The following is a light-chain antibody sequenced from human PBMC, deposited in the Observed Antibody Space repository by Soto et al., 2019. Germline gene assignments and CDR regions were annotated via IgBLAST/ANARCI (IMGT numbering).Light chain of an antibody. Sequence: EIVLTQSPGTLSLSPGERATLSCRASQSVSSTYVAWYQQKPGQPPRLLIYGASSRATGIPDRFSGSGSGTDFTLTISRLEPEDFAVYYCQQYGNSPPYTFGQGTKLEIK. CDR2: GAS. CDR1: QSVSSTY. J-gene: IGKJ2*01. V-gene: IGKV3-20*01. CDR3: QQYGNSPPYT.